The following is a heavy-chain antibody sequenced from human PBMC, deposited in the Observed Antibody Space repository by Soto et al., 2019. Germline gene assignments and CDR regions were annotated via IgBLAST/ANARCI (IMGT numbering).Heavy chain of an antibody. J-gene: IGHJ6*01. CDR2: ISWDGVKA. CDR1: EFTFDDYT. D-gene: IGHD3-3*01. V-gene: IGHV3-43*01. CDR3: ARKMVFMCXAYYYFV. Sequence: GRSLRLTCAACEFTFDDYTMHCFRQAPCKSLEWVSLISWDGVKAYYADSLNGLVAISXXXSKNSLHLQMNSLTTEDSASYYFARKMVFMCXAYYYFV.